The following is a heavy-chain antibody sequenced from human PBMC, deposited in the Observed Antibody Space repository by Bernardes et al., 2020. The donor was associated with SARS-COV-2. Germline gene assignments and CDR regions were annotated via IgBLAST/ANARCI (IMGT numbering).Heavy chain of an antibody. J-gene: IGHJ4*02. CDR3: ARDSGTIGITSFDY. Sequence: GGSLRLSCAASGFNFASSIMHWVRQAPGKGLEWVAVIWNDDHVKEYADSVKGRLTISRDNSKNMLYLQMNSLRADDTAVYFCARDSGTIGITSFDYWGQGTLVTVSS. D-gene: IGHD1-1*01. CDR1: GFNFASSI. CDR2: IWNDDHVK. V-gene: IGHV3-33*01.